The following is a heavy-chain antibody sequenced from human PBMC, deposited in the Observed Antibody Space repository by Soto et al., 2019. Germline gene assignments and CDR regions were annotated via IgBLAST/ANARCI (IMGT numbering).Heavy chain of an antibody. J-gene: IGHJ1*01. CDR2: IYYSGST. CDR3: AIYDSSGSRGFQH. D-gene: IGHD3-22*01. V-gene: IGHV4-31*03. Sequence: SETLSLTCTVSGGSISSGGYYWSWIRQHPGKGLEWVGYIYYSGSTYYNPSLKSRVTISVDTSKNQFSLKLSSVTAADTAVYYCAIYDSSGSRGFQHWGQGTLVTVSS. CDR1: GGSISSGGYY.